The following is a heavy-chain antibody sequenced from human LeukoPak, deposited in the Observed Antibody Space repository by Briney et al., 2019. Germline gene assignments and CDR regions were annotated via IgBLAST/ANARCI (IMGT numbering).Heavy chain of an antibody. D-gene: IGHD2-8*02. Sequence: SETLSLTCAVYGGSFSGYYWSWIRQPPGKGLEWIGEINHSGSTNYNPSLKSRVTISVDTSKNQFSLKLSSMTAADTAVYYCARARPVKTRIVLVVYASFDYWGQGTLVTVSS. CDR1: GGSFSGYY. CDR2: INHSGST. CDR3: ARARPVKTRIVLVVYASFDY. V-gene: IGHV4-34*01. J-gene: IGHJ4*02.